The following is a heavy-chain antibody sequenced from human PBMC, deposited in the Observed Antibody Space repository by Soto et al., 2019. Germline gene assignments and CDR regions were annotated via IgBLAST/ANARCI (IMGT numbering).Heavy chain of an antibody. CDR2: IVVGSGNT. V-gene: IGHV1-58*01. CDR3: AAFDPGPMGFDP. Sequence: GASVKVSCKASGFTFSSSAVQCVRQARGQSLEWIGKIVVGSGNTNYAQKFQERVTITRDMSTSTAYLELSSLRSEDTAFYYCAAFDPGPMGFDPWGQGTLVTVSS. J-gene: IGHJ5*02. CDR1: GFTFSSSA. D-gene: IGHD3-9*01.